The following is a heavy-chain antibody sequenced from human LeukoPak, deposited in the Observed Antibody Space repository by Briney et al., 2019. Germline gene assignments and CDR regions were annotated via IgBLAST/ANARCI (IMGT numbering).Heavy chain of an antibody. CDR1: GFTFSTYG. J-gene: IGHJ3*01. V-gene: IGHV3-33*01. CDR2: IWFDGSNQ. Sequence: GGSLRLSCAASGFTFSTYGMHWVRQAPGKGLEWAAVIWFDGSNQYYVDSVRGRFSISRDNSKNTLYLQMNTLRAEDTGVYYCARDRGSGDSFDLWGQGAMVTVSS. D-gene: IGHD6-19*01. CDR3: ARDRGSGDSFDL.